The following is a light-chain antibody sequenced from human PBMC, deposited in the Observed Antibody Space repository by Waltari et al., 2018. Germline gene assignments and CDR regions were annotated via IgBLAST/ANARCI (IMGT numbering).Light chain of an antibody. J-gene: IGKJ3*01. V-gene: IGKV4-1*01. CDR3: QQYYSTIFT. Sequence: DIVVTQSPDSLPVSLGERATINCKSSQSVLYRSSNKNFLAWYQQKPGQTPKLLIYWASTRASGVPDRFSGSGSGTDFPLTISSLQAEDVAVYYCQQYYSTIFTFGPGTKVDIK. CDR2: WAS. CDR1: QSVLYRSSNKNF.